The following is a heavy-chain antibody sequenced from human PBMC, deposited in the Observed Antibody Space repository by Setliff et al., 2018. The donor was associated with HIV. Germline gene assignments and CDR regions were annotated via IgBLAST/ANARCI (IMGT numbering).Heavy chain of an antibody. D-gene: IGHD6-13*01. Sequence: PSETLSLTCTVSAGSIRSSIYYWAWIRQPPGKGLEWTGTIYYSGSTHYNPSLKSRFTISVDTSKNQFSLKVNSVTAADTAVYYCARGARLLAGYSDRWDYYYMAVWGKGTTVTVSS. CDR2: IYYSGST. CDR3: ARGARLLAGYSDRWDYYYMAV. J-gene: IGHJ6*03. V-gene: IGHV4-39*07. CDR1: AGSIRSSIYY.